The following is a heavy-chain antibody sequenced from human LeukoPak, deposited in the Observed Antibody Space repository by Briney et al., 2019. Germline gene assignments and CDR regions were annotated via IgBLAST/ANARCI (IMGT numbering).Heavy chain of an antibody. Sequence: ASVKVSCKASGYTFTRYGISWVRQAPGQGLEWMGWISTYNGDTNYAQRLQGRVTMTTDTSTSTAYMELRTLRSDDTAVYYCARDRGGSSSTDYWGQGTLVTASS. D-gene: IGHD6-6*01. J-gene: IGHJ4*02. CDR2: ISTYNGDT. V-gene: IGHV1-18*01. CDR1: GYTFTRYG. CDR3: ARDRGGSSSTDY.